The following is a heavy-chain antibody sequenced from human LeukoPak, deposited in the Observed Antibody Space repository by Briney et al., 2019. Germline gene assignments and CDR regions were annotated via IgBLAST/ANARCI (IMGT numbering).Heavy chain of an antibody. CDR1: GYSISSAYY. CDR2: IYHSGST. D-gene: IGHD6-19*01. Sequence: SETLSLTCTVSGYSISSAYYWGWIRQPPGKGLEWIGSIYHSGSTYYNPSLKSRVTISVDRSKNQFSLKLSSVTAADTAVYYCARVKADWYFDLWGRGTLVTVSS. J-gene: IGHJ2*01. CDR3: ARVKADWYFDL. V-gene: IGHV4-38-2*02.